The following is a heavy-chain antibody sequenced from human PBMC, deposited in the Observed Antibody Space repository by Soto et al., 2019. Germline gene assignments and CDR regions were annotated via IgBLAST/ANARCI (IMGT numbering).Heavy chain of an antibody. D-gene: IGHD4-17*01. V-gene: IGHV1-18*01. J-gene: IGHJ4*02. CDR1: GYSFTTSG. CDR3: ARRLYGDYDF. CDR2: ISTYNGNT. Sequence: ASVKVSCKASGYSFTTSGITWVRQAPGQGLEWMGWISTYNGNTNYAQKLQDRVTLTTDTSTSTAYMELRSLRSDDTAVYYCARRLYGDYDFWGQGTLVTVSS.